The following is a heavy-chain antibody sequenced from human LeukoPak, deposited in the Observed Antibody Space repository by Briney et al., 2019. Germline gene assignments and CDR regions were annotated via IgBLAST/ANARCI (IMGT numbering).Heavy chain of an antibody. CDR2: IYYSGST. CDR3: ARGGVVLWFGEGVYFDS. V-gene: IGHV4-59*12. J-gene: IGHJ4*02. CDR1: GGHISTYY. D-gene: IGHD3-10*01. Sequence: SSETLSLTCTVSGGHISTYYWSWIRQAPGKGLEWIGYIYYSGSTKYNPSLKSRVTISVDTSKNQFSLKLSSVTAADTAVYYCARGGVVLWFGEGVYFDSWGQGTLVTVSS.